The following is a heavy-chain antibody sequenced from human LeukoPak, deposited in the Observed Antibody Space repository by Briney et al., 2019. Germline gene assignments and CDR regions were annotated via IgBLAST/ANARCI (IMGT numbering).Heavy chain of an antibody. CDR3: AKDAWEVAATSEIDY. CDR2: IRYDGSDK. CDR1: GFIFSSYG. Sequence: GGSLKLSCVTSGFIFSSYGIHWVRQAPGKGLEWVAFIRYDGSDKYYADSVKGRFTISRDNSKNKVYLQMNSLRVEDTAVYYCAKDAWEVAATSEIDYWGQGTLVTVSS. J-gene: IGHJ4*02. D-gene: IGHD1-26*01. V-gene: IGHV3-30*02.